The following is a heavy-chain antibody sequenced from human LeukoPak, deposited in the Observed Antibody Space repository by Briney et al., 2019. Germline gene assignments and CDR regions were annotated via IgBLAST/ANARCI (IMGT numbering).Heavy chain of an antibody. CDR2: IYTSGST. CDR3: AGDYYDSSGYYIDAFDI. D-gene: IGHD3-22*01. V-gene: IGHV4-4*07. Sequence: PSETLSLTCTVSGGSISSYYWRWIRQPAGKGLEWIGRIYTSGSTNYNPSLKSRVTMSVDTSKNQFSLKLSSVTAADTAVYYCAGDYYDSSGYYIDAFDIWGQGTMVTVSS. J-gene: IGHJ3*02. CDR1: GGSISSYY.